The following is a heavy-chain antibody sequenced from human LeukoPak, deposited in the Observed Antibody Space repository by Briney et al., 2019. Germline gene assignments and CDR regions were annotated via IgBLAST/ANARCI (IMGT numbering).Heavy chain of an antibody. CDR3: AGDCGGDCYVGY. J-gene: IGHJ4*02. CDR2: ISSSSSYI. Sequence: PGGSLRLSCAASGFTFSSYSMNWVRQAPGKGLEWVSSISSSSSYIYYADSVKGRITISRDNAKNSLYLQMNSLRAEDTAVYYCAGDCGGDCYVGYRGQGTLVTVSS. V-gene: IGHV3-21*04. D-gene: IGHD2-21*02. CDR1: GFTFSSYS.